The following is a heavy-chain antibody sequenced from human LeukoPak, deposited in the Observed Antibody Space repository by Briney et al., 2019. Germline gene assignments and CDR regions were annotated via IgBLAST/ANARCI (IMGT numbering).Heavy chain of an antibody. CDR2: ISAYNGNT. CDR1: GYTFTSYA. Sequence: GASVKVSCKASGYTFTSYAMHWVRQAPGQRLEWMGWISAYNGNTNYAQKLQGRVTMTTDTSTSTAYMELRSLRSDDTAVYYCARVGAQGIVVVYMSYFDYWGQGTLVTVSS. V-gene: IGHV1-18*01. J-gene: IGHJ4*02. CDR3: ARVGAQGIVVVYMSYFDY. D-gene: IGHD3-22*01.